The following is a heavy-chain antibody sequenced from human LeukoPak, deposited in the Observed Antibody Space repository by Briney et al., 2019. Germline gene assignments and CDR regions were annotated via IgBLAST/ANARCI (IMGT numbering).Heavy chain of an antibody. Sequence: SETLSLTCAVYGGSFSGYYWTWIRQSPGKGLEWIGEINHSGSTNYNPSLKSRVTISVDTSKDQFSLKLSSVTAADTAVYHCARGRTGYQLLPTKKNYDYYYMDVWGKGTTVTVSS. CDR2: INHSGST. J-gene: IGHJ6*03. CDR3: ARGRTGYQLLPTKKNYDYYYMDV. CDR1: GGSFSGYY. V-gene: IGHV4-34*01. D-gene: IGHD2-2*01.